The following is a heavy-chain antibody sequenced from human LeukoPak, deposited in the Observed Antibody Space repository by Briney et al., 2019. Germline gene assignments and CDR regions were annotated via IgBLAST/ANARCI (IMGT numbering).Heavy chain of an antibody. D-gene: IGHD3-22*01. CDR3: AKYSSYYYDSSGYTDI. J-gene: IGHJ3*02. CDR1: GFTFSSYA. V-gene: IGHV3-23*01. Sequence: GGSLRLSCAASGFTFSSYAMSWVRQAPGKGLEWVSAISGSGGSTYYADSVKGRFTISRDNSKNTLYLQMNSLRAEDTAVYYCAKYSSYYYDSSGYTDIWGQGTMVTVSS. CDR2: ISGSGGST.